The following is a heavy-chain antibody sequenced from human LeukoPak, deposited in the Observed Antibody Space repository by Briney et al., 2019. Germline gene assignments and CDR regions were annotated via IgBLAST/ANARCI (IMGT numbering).Heavy chain of an antibody. J-gene: IGHJ4*02. V-gene: IGHV1-2*02. CDR3: ARAHYSSRWFPYYFDY. CDR2: INPNSGGT. Sequence: ASVKVSCKASGYTFTGYYMHWVRQAPGQGLEWMGWINPNSGGTNYAQKLQGRVTMNTDTSTSTAYMELRSLTSDDTAVYYCARAHYSSRWFPYYFDYWGQGTLVTVSS. CDR1: GYTFTGYY. D-gene: IGHD6-13*01.